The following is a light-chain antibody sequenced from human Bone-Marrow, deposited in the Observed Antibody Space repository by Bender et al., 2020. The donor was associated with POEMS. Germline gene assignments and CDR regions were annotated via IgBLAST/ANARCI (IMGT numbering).Light chain of an antibody. CDR2: SSH. J-gene: IGLJ3*02. CDR3: AVWDDSLHGWV. V-gene: IGLV1-44*01. CDR1: SSNIGAHA. Sequence: QSVLTQPPSASGTPGQRVTISCSGGSSNIGAHAVNWYQHLPGTAPKLLIYSSHRRPSEVPDRFSGSRSGPSASLAISGLQSEDEADYYCAVWDDSLHGWVFGGGTKLTVL.